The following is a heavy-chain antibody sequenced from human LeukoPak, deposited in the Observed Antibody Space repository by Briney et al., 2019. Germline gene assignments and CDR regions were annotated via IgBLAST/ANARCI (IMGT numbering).Heavy chain of an antibody. CDR3: ARAYYYDNRAIDY. Sequence: GGSLRLSCAASGFTFSSYSMNWVRQAPGKGLEWVSSISSNSRYIYYADSMRGRFTLSRDNAKNSLYLQMNSLKPEDTAVYYCARAYYYDNRAIDYWGQETLVTVSS. J-gene: IGHJ4*02. CDR2: ISSNSRYI. D-gene: IGHD3-22*01. V-gene: IGHV3-21*06. CDR1: GFTFSSYS.